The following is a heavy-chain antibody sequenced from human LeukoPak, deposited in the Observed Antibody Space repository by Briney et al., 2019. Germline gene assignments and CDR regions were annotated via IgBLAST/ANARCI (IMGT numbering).Heavy chain of an antibody. CDR1: GFTFTNAW. CDR3: ARHSLGSDSGYYFDY. D-gene: IGHD1-26*01. J-gene: IGHJ4*02. V-gene: IGHV4-59*08. CDR2: IYYSGST. Sequence: PGGSLRLSCAASGFTFTNAWMSWVRQAPGKGVEWIGYIYYSGSTNYNPSLKSRVTISVDTSENQFSLKLTSVTAADTAVYYCARHSLGSDSGYYFDYWGQGTLVTVSS.